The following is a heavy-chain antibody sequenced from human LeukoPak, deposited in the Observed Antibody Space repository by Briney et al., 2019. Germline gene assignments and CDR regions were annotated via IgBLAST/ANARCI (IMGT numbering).Heavy chain of an antibody. CDR2: ISWNSGSI. D-gene: IGHD3-22*01. CDR3: AKDRGYYDSSGHQFDY. V-gene: IGHV3-9*01. Sequence: GGSLRLSCAASGFTFDDYAMHWVRQAPGMGLEWVSGISWNSGSIGYADSVKGRFTISRDNAKNSLYLQMNSLRAEDTALYYCAKDRGYYDSSGHQFDYWGQGTLVTVSS. CDR1: GFTFDDYA. J-gene: IGHJ4*02.